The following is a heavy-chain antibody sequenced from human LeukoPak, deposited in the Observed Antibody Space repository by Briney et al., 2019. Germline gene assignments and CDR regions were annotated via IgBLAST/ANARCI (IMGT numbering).Heavy chain of an antibody. V-gene: IGHV1-69*13. CDR3: ARGRWLQPIDY. CDR1: GGTLSSYA. D-gene: IGHD5-24*01. J-gene: IGHJ4*02. CDR2: IIPIFGTA. Sequence: AASVKVSCKASGGTLSSYAISWVRQAPGQGLEWMGGIIPIFGTANYAQKFQGRVTITADESTSTAYMELSSLRSEDTAVYYCARGRWLQPIDYWGQGTLVTVSS.